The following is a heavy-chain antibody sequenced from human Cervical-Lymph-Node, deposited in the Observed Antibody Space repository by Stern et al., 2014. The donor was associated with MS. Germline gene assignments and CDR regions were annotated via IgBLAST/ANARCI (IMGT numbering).Heavy chain of an antibody. J-gene: IGHJ4*02. D-gene: IGHD2/OR15-2a*01. CDR1: GGTFSDV. CDR2: IIPMFGTT. Sequence: QLVQSGAEVKKPGSSVKLSCKASGGTFSDVINWVRQAPGQGLDWMGGIIPMFGTTNYAQNFQGRVKITADESMTTGYMELSSLTSEDTALYYCATTFHWGQGTLITVSS. CDR3: ATTFH. V-gene: IGHV1-69*01.